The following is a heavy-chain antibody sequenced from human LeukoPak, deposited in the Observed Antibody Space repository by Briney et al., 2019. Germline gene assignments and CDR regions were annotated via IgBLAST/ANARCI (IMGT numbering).Heavy chain of an antibody. J-gene: IGHJ4*02. D-gene: IGHD4-17*01. CDR2: ISSSSTI. V-gene: IGHV3-69-1*01. CDR1: GFTVSSNY. CDR3: ARDQYGAYAIDY. Sequence: GGSLRLSCAASGFTVSSNYMSWVRQAPGKGLEWVSYISSSSTIYYANSVQGRFTMSRDNAKNSLYLQMNSLRDEDTAVYYCARDQYGAYAIDYWGQGTLVTVSP.